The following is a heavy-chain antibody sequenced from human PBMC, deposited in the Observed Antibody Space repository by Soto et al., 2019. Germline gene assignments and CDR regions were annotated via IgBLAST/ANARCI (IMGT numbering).Heavy chain of an antibody. V-gene: IGHV4-30-2*01. D-gene: IGHD1-1*01. Sequence: SETLSLTCAVSGGPISSGGYSWSWIRQPPGKGLEWIGYIYHSGSTYYNPSLKSRVTISVDRSKNQFSLKLSSVTAADTAVYYCARARGGGTQRSHYGMDVWGQGTTVTVSS. CDR2: IYHSGST. J-gene: IGHJ6*02. CDR3: ARARGGGTQRSHYGMDV. CDR1: GGPISSGGYS.